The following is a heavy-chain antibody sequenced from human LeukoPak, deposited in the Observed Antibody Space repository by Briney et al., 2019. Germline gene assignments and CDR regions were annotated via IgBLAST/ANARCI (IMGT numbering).Heavy chain of an antibody. Sequence: GGSLRLSCAASGFIFSTYNMNWVRQAPGKGLEWVSSISTSTSYIYYADSVKGRFTISRDNAKNSLYLQMSSLRAGDTAVYYCARAQMDDYGGNPDVFDIWGQGTMVTVSS. CDR1: GFIFSTYN. D-gene: IGHD4-17*01. V-gene: IGHV3-21*06. J-gene: IGHJ3*02. CDR3: ARAQMDDYGGNPDVFDI. CDR2: ISTSTSYI.